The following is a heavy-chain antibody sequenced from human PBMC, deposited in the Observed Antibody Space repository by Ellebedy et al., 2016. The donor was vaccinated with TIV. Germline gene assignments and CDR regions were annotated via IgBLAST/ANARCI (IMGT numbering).Heavy chain of an antibody. Sequence: ASVKVSXXASGYTFSTYYMHWVRQAPGQGLEWMGIINPTGGSTSYAQKFQCRVTMTKDTSTSTVYMELSSLRSEDTAVYFCASRSRSGLVAVGNDYYAMDVWGQGTTVTVSS. CDR1: GYTFSTYY. V-gene: IGHV1-46*01. D-gene: IGHD6-19*01. J-gene: IGHJ6*02. CDR2: INPTGGST. CDR3: ASRSRSGLVAVGNDYYAMDV.